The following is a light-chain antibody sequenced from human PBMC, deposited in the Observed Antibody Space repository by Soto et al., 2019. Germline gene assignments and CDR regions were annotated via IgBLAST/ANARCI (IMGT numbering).Light chain of an antibody. CDR2: GAS. V-gene: IGKV3-20*01. J-gene: IGKJ4*01. CDR3: QQYGSSPLT. Sequence: EIVLSQSPGTLSLSPGERATLSCRASQSLSNTYLAWYQQNPGQAPRLLIYGASSRAIGIPDRFSGSGSGTDFTLTITSLEPEDFAAYYCQQYGSSPLTFGGVTKVEIK. CDR1: QSLSNTY.